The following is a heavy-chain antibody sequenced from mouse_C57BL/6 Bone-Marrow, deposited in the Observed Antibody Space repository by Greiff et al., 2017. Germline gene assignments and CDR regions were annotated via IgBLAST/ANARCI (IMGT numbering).Heavy chain of an antibody. CDR1: GFNIKDYY. V-gene: IGHV14-1*01. CDR2: IDPEDGDT. CDR3: ARASNLTIAY. Sequence: EVQVVESGAELVRPGASVKLSCTASGFNIKDYYMHWVKQRPEQGLEWIGRIDPEDGDTEYAPKFQGKATLTVDTSSSTAYMQLSSLTSEDSEVYYCARASNLTIAYWGQGTLVTVSA. D-gene: IGHD6-1*01. J-gene: IGHJ3*01.